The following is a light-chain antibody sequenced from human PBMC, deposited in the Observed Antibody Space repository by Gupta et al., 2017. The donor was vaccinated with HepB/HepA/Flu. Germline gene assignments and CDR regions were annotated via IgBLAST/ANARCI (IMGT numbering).Light chain of an antibody. CDR3: HQYGTSLRT. CDR1: QTLPDHY. Sequence: IVLTQSTGTLSLSPGDGASLSCRASQTLPDHYLAWYQQKPGQAPKLLIYGASTRANGIPDRFSGSGSGTYFTLTTSRLEPEDFAVYYCHQYGTSLRTFGQGTKVAIK. J-gene: IGKJ1*01. CDR2: GAS. V-gene: IGKV3-20*01.